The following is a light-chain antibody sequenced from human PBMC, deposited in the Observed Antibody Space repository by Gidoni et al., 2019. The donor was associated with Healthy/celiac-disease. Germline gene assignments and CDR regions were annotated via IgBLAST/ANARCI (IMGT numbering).Light chain of an antibody. CDR2: DAS. V-gene: IGKV3-11*01. Sequence: EIVLTQSPATLSASPGERATLSCRASQSVSSYLAWYQQKPGQAHRLLIYDASNRVTGIPARFSGSGAGKDFTIIISSLEAEDFAVYYCQQRSNSLTFGGXTKVEIK. J-gene: IGKJ4*01. CDR1: QSVSSY. CDR3: QQRSNSLT.